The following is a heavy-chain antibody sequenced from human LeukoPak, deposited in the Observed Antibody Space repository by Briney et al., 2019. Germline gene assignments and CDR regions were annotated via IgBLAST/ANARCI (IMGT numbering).Heavy chain of an antibody. CDR2: IHYTGAT. J-gene: IGHJ2*01. D-gene: IGHD7-27*01. Sequence: KPSETLSLTCAVYGGSFRGYYWSWIRQPPGKGLEWIGEIHYTGATNYKPSLKSRVTISGDPSKNQFSLRVSSVTAADTAVYYCARGVLGPYYFDLWGRGTLVTVSS. V-gene: IGHV4-34*01. CDR1: GGSFRGYY. CDR3: ARGVLGPYYFDL.